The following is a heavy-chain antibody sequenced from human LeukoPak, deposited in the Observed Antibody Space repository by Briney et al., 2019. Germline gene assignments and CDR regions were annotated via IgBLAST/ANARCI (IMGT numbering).Heavy chain of an antibody. D-gene: IGHD4/OR15-4a*01. CDR2: IYSGGST. J-gene: IGHJ6*03. Sequence: GGSLRLSCAASGFTFSDYYMSWVRQAPGKGLEWVSVIYSGGSTYYADSLKGRFTISRDNAKNSLYLQMNSLRAEDTAVYYCARGGAYYYYMDVWGKGTTVTVSS. CDR1: GFTFSDYY. CDR3: ARGGAYYYYMDV. V-gene: IGHV3-66*01.